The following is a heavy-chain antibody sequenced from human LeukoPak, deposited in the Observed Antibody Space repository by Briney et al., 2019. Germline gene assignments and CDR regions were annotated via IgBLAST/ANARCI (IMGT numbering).Heavy chain of an antibody. CDR2: ISYDGSNK. J-gene: IGHJ4*02. CDR3: ARDGWDIVVVVAATPGYFDY. D-gene: IGHD2-15*01. Sequence: PGGSLRLSCAASGFTFSSYAMHWVRQAPGKGLEWVAVISYDGSNKYYADSVEGRFTISRDNSKNTLYLQMNSLRAEDTAVYYCARDGWDIVVVVAATPGYFDYWGQGTLVTVSS. CDR1: GFTFSSYA. V-gene: IGHV3-30*04.